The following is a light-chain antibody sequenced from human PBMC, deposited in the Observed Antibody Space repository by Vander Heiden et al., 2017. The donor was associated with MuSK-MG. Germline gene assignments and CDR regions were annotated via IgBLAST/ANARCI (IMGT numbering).Light chain of an antibody. J-gene: IGKJ4*01. V-gene: IGKV3-11*01. CDR1: QTIGAF. CDR3: QQRGDWPPIT. Sequence: LLTQSPATLSLSPGERATLSCKASQTIGAFLAWYQQRPGLAPTLLIFDASKRAPGTPARFSGSGSGTDFTLTINSLEPDDFAIYYCQQRGDWPPITFGGGTRV. CDR2: DAS.